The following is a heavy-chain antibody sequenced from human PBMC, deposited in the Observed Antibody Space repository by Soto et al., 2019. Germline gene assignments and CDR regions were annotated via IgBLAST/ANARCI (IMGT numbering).Heavy chain of an antibody. D-gene: IGHD1-26*01. CDR2: IGTAGDT. J-gene: IGHJ6*02. CDR3: ARARSYHIYYYYYGMDV. Sequence: GGSLRFSCAASGFTFSSYDMHWVRQATGKGLEWVSAIGTAGDTYYPGSVKGRFTISRENAKNSLYLQMNSLRAEDTAVYYCARARSYHIYYYYYGMDVWGQGTTVTVSS. V-gene: IGHV3-13*01. CDR1: GFTFSSYD.